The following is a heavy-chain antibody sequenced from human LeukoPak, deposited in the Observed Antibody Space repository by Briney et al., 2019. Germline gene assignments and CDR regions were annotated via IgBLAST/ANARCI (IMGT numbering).Heavy chain of an antibody. V-gene: IGHV4-34*01. CDR1: GGSFSGYY. CDR3: ARAVYYYYMDV. CDR2: INHSGST. J-gene: IGHJ6*03. Sequence: SETLSLTCAVYGGSFSGYYWSWIRQPPGKGLEWIGEINHSGSTNYNPSLKSRVTISVDTSKNQFSLKLSSVTAADTAVYYCARAVYYYYMDVWGKGTTVTVPS. D-gene: IGHD4-17*01.